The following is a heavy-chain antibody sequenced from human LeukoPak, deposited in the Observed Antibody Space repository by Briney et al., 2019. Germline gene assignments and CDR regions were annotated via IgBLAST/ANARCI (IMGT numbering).Heavy chain of an antibody. CDR3: ARRTMAQPHGMDV. CDR1: GFTLSSYE. D-gene: IGHD3-10*01. CDR2: ISSSGSTI. V-gene: IGHV3-48*03. J-gene: IGHJ6*02. Sequence: GGSLRLSCAASGFTLSSYEMNWVRQAPGKGLEWVSYISSSGSTIYYADSVKGRFTISRDNAKNTLYLQMNSLRAEDTAVYYCARRTMAQPHGMDVWGQGTTVTVSS.